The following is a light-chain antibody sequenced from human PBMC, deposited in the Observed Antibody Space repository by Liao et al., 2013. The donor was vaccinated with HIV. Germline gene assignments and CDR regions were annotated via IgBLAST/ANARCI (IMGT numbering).Light chain of an antibody. V-gene: IGLV3-21*04. CDR2: YDD. CDR1: NIGTKT. CDR3: QVWDSSSGLVV. Sequence: SYVLTQPPSVSVAPGKTAGITCGGNNIGTKTVHWYQHKPGQAPLLVIHYDDDRPSGIPERFSGSNSGNTATLTISRVEAGDEADYYCQVWDSSSGLVVFGGGTETDRP. J-gene: IGLJ2*01.